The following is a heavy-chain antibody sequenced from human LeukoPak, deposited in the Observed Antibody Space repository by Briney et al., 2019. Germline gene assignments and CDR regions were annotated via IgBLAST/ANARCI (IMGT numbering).Heavy chain of an antibody. CDR2: IYYSGST. V-gene: IGHV4-39*01. J-gene: IGHJ4*02. CDR1: GGSISSSSYY. D-gene: IGHD2-2*01. Sequence: SETLSLTCTVSGGSISSSSYYWGWIRQPPGKGLEWIGSIYYSGSTYYNPSLKSRATISVDTSKNQFSLKLSSVTAADTAVYYCARTVPATATGFDYWGQGTLVTVSS. CDR3: ARTVPATATGFDY.